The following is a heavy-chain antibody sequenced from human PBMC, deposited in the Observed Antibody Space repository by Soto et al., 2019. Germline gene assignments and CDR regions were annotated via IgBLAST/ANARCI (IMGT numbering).Heavy chain of an antibody. CDR3: ARDGAAAALDY. V-gene: IGHV3-33*01. J-gene: IGHJ4*02. Sequence: GGSLRLSCAASGFTFSSYGMHWVRQAPGKGLEWVAVIWYDGSNKYYADSVKGRFTISRDNSKNTLYLQMNSLTAEDTAVYYCARDGAAAALDYWGQGTLVTVSS. CDR1: GFTFSSYG. D-gene: IGHD6-13*01. CDR2: IWYDGSNK.